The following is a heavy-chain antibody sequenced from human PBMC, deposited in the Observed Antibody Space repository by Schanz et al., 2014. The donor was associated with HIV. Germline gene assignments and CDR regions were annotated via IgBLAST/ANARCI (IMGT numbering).Heavy chain of an antibody. D-gene: IGHD3-22*01. J-gene: IGHJ6*02. CDR2: ISYDGSNK. CDR3: ARDVSRDSSGHYSDYYYGMEV. V-gene: IGHV3-30-3*01. CDR1: GFTFSRDA. Sequence: VKLSESGGGLVQPGGSLRLSCAASGFTFSRDAMSWVRQAPGKGMEWVAVISYDGSNKNYADSVKGRFTISRGNSKNTLYLQMNSLRAEDTAVYYCARDVSRDSSGHYSDYYYGMEVWGQGTTVTVSS.